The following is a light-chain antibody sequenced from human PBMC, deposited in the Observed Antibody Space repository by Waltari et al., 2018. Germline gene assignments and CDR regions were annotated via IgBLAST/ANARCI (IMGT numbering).Light chain of an antibody. Sequence: QSALTQPPSVSGSPGQSVTISCTGTRSDVGSYNRVSWYQQPPGTAPQLMIYEVSNRPSGVPDRFSGSKSGNTASLTISGLQAEDEADYYCSSYTSSSTFVFGTGTKVTVL. J-gene: IGLJ1*01. V-gene: IGLV2-18*02. CDR3: SSYTSSSTFV. CDR2: EVS. CDR1: RSDVGSYNR.